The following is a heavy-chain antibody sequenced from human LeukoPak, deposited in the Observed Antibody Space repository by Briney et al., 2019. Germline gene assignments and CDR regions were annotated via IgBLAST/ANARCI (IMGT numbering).Heavy chain of an antibody. CDR1: GFTFSNAW. Sequence: GGSLRLSCAASGFTFSNAWMSWVRQAPGKGREWVGRIKSKTDGGTTDYAAPVKGRFTISRDDSKNTLYLQMNSLKTEDTAVCYCVVITRGDAFDIWGQGTMVTVSS. V-gene: IGHV3-15*01. CDR2: IKSKTDGGTT. J-gene: IGHJ3*02. D-gene: IGHD3-22*01. CDR3: VVITRGDAFDI.